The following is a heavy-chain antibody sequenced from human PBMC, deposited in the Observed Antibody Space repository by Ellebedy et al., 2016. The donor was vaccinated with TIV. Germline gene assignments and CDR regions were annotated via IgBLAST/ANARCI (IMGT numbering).Heavy chain of an antibody. D-gene: IGHD6-19*01. CDR2: ISTSTSNT. J-gene: IGHJ4*02. CDR3: AKAGSSGWLHFDS. V-gene: IGHV3-23*01. CDR1: GFRFSNYA. Sequence: GESLKISCAASGFRFSNYAMTWVRQAPGKGLEWVSTISTSTSNTYYADSVKGRFTISRDNSKNTMYLQMNSLRVEDTAVFFCAKAGSSGWLHFDSWGQGSLVTVSS.